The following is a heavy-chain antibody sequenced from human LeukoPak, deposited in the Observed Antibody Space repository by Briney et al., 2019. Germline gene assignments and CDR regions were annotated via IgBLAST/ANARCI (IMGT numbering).Heavy chain of an antibody. CDR1: GISVDDNY. J-gene: IGHJ3*02. CDR3: ARAQDAFDI. Sequence: GGSLRLSCAASGISVDDNYMNWVRQAPGKGLEWVSVLYNDGTTDYADSVKGRFTISRHNSKNTLYLQMNSLRSEDTAMYYCARAQDAFDIWGQGTLVTVSS. V-gene: IGHV3-53*04. CDR2: LYNDGTT.